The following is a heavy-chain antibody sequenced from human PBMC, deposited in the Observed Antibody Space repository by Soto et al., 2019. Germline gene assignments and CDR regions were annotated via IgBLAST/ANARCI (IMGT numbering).Heavy chain of an antibody. CDR2: IYYSGST. CDR1: GGSISSSSYY. J-gene: IGHJ6*03. Sequence: SETLSLTYTVSGGSISSSSYYWGWIRQPPGKGLEWIGSIYYSGSTYYNPSLKSRVTISVDTSKNQFSLKLSSVAAADTAVYYCASNTPSRKNYYYYMDVWGKGTTVTVSS. CDR3: ASNTPSRKNYYYYMDV. D-gene: IGHD6-13*01. V-gene: IGHV4-39*01.